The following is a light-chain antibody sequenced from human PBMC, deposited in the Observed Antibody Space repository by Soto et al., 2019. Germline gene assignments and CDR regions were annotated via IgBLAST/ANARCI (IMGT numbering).Light chain of an antibody. V-gene: IGLV1-40*01. Sequence: QAVVTQPPSVSGAPGQRVTISCTGSSSNIGAGYDVHWYQRLPGRAPKLLIYGNTNRPSGVSDRFSGSKSGTSASLAITGLQAEDEADYYCLSFDSSLSVVFGGGTKLTVL. CDR2: GNT. CDR1: SSNIGAGYD. CDR3: LSFDSSLSVV. J-gene: IGLJ2*01.